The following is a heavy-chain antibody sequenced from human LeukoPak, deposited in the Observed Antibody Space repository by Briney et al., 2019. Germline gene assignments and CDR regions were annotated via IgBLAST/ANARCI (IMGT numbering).Heavy chain of an antibody. Sequence: SVKVSCKASGGTFSSYSTSWVRQAPGQGLEWMGGIIPIFDAADYAQKFQGRVTITADESTSTAYMELSSLRSEDTAVFYCARISLGAIWGYYYGMDVWGQGTTVTVSS. CDR1: GGTFSSYS. D-gene: IGHD1-26*01. CDR2: IIPIFDAA. CDR3: ARISLGAIWGYYYGMDV. J-gene: IGHJ6*02. V-gene: IGHV1-69*13.